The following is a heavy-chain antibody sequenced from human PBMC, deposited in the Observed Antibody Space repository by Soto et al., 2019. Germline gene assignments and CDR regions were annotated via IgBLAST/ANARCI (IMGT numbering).Heavy chain of an antibody. CDR1: GFTFSCYW. V-gene: IGHV3-7*01. D-gene: IGHD3-22*01. CDR2: IKQDGSEK. CDR3: ARDYFVSGCEYCLFDY. Sequence: GGSLRLSCAGSGFTFSCYWMSWVRQAPGKGLEWMANIKQDGSEKYYIDSVKGRFTISRDKVKKSLYLQTNSLRFEGTAVNYCARDYFVSGCEYCLFDYCGQRTLVTVYS. J-gene: IGHJ4*02.